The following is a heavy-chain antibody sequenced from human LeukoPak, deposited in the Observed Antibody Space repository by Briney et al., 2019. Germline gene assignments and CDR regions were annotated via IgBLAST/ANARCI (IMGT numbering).Heavy chain of an antibody. CDR2: IYSGGST. D-gene: IGHD6-19*01. CDR3: ARDMSGGWYYFDY. J-gene: IGHJ4*02. Sequence: GSLRLSCAASGFTVSSNYMSWVRQAPGKGLEWVSVIYSGGSTYYADSVKGRFTISRGNSKNTLYLQMNSLRAEDTAVYYCARDMSGGWYYFDYWGQGTLVTVSS. V-gene: IGHV3-53*01. CDR1: GFTVSSNY.